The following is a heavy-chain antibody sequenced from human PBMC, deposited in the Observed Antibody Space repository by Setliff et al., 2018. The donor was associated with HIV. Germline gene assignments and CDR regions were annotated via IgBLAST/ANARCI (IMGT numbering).Heavy chain of an antibody. CDR2: ITDSGAGT. V-gene: IGHV3-23*01. D-gene: IGHD2-15*01. CDR1: GFTFSNYI. Sequence: LRLSCAVSGFTFSNYIMDWIRQAPGRGLEWVSTITDSGAGTFYPDSMRGRFTISRDNAKNTLYLQMNSLRVEDTAVYFCARRDSDNGHNYYYVGVWGKGTTVTV. J-gene: IGHJ6*03. CDR3: ARRDSDNGHNYYYVGV.